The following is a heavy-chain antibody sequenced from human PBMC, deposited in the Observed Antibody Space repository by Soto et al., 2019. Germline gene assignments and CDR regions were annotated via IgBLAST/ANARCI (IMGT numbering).Heavy chain of an antibody. V-gene: IGHV4-31*03. CDR1: GASISSGRSY. CDR2: MFYSGST. D-gene: IGHD5-12*01. Sequence: SETLSLTCTVSGASISSGRSYWSWIRQHPGKGLEWIGYMFYSGSTYYHPSLKSRVNISADTSKNQFSLRLTSVTPADTAVYYCARDNGYGHFDSWGQGTLVTSPQ. CDR3: ARDNGYGHFDS. J-gene: IGHJ4*02.